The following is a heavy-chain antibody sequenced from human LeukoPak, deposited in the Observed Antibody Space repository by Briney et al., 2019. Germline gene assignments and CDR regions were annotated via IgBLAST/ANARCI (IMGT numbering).Heavy chain of an antibody. CDR3: ARVSEETGSDY. J-gene: IGHJ4*02. Sequence: ASVKVSCKASGYTFTDYYIHWVRQAPGQGLEWMGIISPSGGSSSYAQKFQGRVTMTRDKSTSTVYMELSRLRSEDTAVYYCARVSEETGSDYWGEGTMVTVSS. CDR2: ISPSGGSS. V-gene: IGHV1-46*01. D-gene: IGHD3-10*01. CDR1: GYTFTDYY.